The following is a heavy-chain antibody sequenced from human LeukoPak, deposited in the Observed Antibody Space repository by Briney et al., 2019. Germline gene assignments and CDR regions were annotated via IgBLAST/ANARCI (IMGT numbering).Heavy chain of an antibody. Sequence: SETPSLTCTVSGGSISSGSYYWSWIRQPAGKGLEWIGRIYTSGSTNYNPSLKSRVTISVDTSKNQFSLKLSSVTAADTAVYYCARSLELSGLYAFDIWGQGTMVTVSS. J-gene: IGHJ3*02. D-gene: IGHD1-1*01. CDR3: ARSLELSGLYAFDI. CDR2: IYTSGST. V-gene: IGHV4-61*02. CDR1: GGSISSGSYY.